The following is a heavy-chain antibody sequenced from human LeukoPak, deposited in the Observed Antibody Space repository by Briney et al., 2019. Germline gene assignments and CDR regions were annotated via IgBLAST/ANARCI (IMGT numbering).Heavy chain of an antibody. CDR3: ARADILTGYHFDY. J-gene: IGHJ4*02. CDR2: IYPGDSDT. D-gene: IGHD3-9*01. Sequence: GESLKISCKGSGYSFISYWIGWGRQMPGKGLEWMGIIYPGDSDTRYSPSFQGQVTISADKSIITAYLQWSSLKASDTAMYYCARADILTGYHFDYWGQGTLVTVSS. CDR1: GYSFISYW. V-gene: IGHV5-51*01.